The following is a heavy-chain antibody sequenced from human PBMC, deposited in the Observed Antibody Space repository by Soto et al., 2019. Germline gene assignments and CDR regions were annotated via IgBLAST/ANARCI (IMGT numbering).Heavy chain of an antibody. CDR1: GGTFSTYT. V-gene: IGHV1-69*08. CDR3: ARDSGTVCSADS. J-gene: IGHJ4*02. D-gene: IGHD3-10*01. Sequence: QVQLVQSGAEVKKPGSSVKVSCKASGGTFSTYTINWVRQAPGQGLEWMGRIIPLLDVTNNAQRFQGRVTITAHNSTSTLYMELTSLTSQDTAVYYCARDSGTVCSADSWGQGTLVTVSS. CDR2: IIPLLDVT.